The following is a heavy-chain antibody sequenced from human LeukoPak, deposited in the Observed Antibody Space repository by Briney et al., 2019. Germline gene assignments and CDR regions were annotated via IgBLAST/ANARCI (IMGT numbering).Heavy chain of an antibody. V-gene: IGHV5-51*01. CDR2: MYPADSDI. CDR3: AAAAPNTAGWHY. CDR1: GYNFPSYW. Sequence: GESLEISCKGSGYNFPSYWIGWVRQMPGKGLEWMGIMYPADSDIGYSPSFQGQVTISADKSISTAFLQWASLKASDTAMYYCAAAAPNTAGWHYWGQGTLVTVSS. J-gene: IGHJ4*02. D-gene: IGHD6-13*01.